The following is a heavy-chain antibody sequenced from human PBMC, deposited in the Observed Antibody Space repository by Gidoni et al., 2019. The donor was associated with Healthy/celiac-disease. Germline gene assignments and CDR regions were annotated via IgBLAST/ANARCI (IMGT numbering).Heavy chain of an antibody. D-gene: IGHD2-21*01. J-gene: IGHJ6*02. Sequence: EVQLVQSGAEVKKPGESLRISCKGSGYSFTSYWISWVRQMPGKGLEWMGRIDPSDSYTNYSPSFQGHVTISADKSISTAYLQWSSLKASDTAMYYCARSWWLLGYYYGMDVWGQGTTVTVSS. CDR2: IDPSDSYT. CDR1: GYSFTSYW. V-gene: IGHV5-10-1*01. CDR3: ARSWWLLGYYYGMDV.